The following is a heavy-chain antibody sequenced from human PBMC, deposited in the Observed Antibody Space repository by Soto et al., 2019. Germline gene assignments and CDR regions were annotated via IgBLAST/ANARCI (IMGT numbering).Heavy chain of an antibody. CDR1: GGSINNYY. Sequence: SETLSLTCAVSGGSINNYYWSWIRQPPGKGLEWIGYIYYTGNTNYNPSLKSRVTISVDTSKNQVSLKLRSVTAADTAMYYCARDQGVQGDYYGMDVWGQGTTVTVSS. CDR3: ARDQGVQGDYYGMDV. D-gene: IGHD3-16*01. J-gene: IGHJ6*02. V-gene: IGHV4-59*01. CDR2: IYYTGNT.